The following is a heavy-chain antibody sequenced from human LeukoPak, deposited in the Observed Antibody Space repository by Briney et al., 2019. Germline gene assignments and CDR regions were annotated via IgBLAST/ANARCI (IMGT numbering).Heavy chain of an antibody. J-gene: IGHJ6*03. CDR1: GGTYNNYA. D-gene: IGHD3-10*01. V-gene: IGHV1-69*13. CDR3: ARDHRGFYYGSGNYYYLDV. Sequence: ASVKVPCKASGGTYNNYAITWVRQAPGQGLEWVGGIPPVFGTSNYAQRFQGRVTITADESTGTTYMELSSLRSEDTAVYYCARDHRGFYYGSGNYYYLDVWGKGTTVTVSS. CDR2: IPPVFGTS.